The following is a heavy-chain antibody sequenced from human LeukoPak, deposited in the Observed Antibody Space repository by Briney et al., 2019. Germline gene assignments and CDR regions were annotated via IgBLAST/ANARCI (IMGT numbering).Heavy chain of an antibody. J-gene: IGHJ3*02. V-gene: IGHV3-21*01. CDR3: AIVEGSGYDLNSNAFDI. D-gene: IGHD5-12*01. CDR1: GFTFSSYN. Sequence: SGGSLRLSCAASGFTFSSYNMNWVRQAPGKGLEWVSSISSSSSYIYYADSVKGRFTISRDNAKNSLYLQMNSLRAEDTAVYYCAIVEGSGYDLNSNAFDIWGQGTMVTVSS. CDR2: ISSSSSYI.